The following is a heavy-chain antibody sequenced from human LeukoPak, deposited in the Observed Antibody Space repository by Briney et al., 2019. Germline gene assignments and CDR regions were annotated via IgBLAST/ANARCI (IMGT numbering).Heavy chain of an antibody. CDR3: ARDSPRSDTAFRY. CDR2: IYFSGSA. V-gene: IGHV4-39*07. Sequence: PSETLSLTCTVSGGSISSSSYYWAWIRQPPGKGLEWIGNIYFSGSAYYSPFLKSRVTMSVDSSKNQYSLKLSSVTAADTAVYYCARDSPRSDTAFRYWGQGTLVTVSS. D-gene: IGHD5-18*01. CDR1: GGSISSSSYY. J-gene: IGHJ4*02.